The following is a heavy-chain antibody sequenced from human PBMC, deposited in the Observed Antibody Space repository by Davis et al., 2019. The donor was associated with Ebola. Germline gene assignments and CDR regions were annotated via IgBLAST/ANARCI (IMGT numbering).Heavy chain of an antibody. D-gene: IGHD3-22*01. Sequence: PGGSLRLSCAASGFTFSSYEINWVRQVPGKGLEWLSYISTTGDTIYYADSVKGRFTISRDNAKNSLYLQMNSLRAEDTAVYYCVRAKDYYDSNGAFDIWGQGKMVTVSS. CDR1: GFTFSSYE. CDR3: VRAKDYYDSNGAFDI. CDR2: ISTTGDTI. V-gene: IGHV3-48*03. J-gene: IGHJ3*02.